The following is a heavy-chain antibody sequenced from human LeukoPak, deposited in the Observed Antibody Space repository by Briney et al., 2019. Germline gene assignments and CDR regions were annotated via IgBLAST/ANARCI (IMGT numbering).Heavy chain of an antibody. Sequence: GGSLRLSCAASGFTLSSYAMHWVRQAPGKGLEWVAVISYDGSNKCYADSVKGRFTISRDNSKNTLYLQMNSLRAEDTAVYYCARQGQQLVRVYYYYYMDVWGKGTTVTVSS. CDR3: ARQGQQLVRVYYYYYMDV. CDR2: ISYDGSNK. J-gene: IGHJ6*03. V-gene: IGHV3-30*01. CDR1: GFTLSSYA. D-gene: IGHD6-13*01.